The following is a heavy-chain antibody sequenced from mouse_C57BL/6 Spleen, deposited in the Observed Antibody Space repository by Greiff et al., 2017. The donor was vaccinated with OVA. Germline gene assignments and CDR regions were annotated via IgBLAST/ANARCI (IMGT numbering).Heavy chain of an antibody. J-gene: IGHJ4*01. V-gene: IGHV1-72*01. CDR2: IDPNSGGT. CDR3: AKDYSNQNYYAMDY. D-gene: IGHD2-5*01. Sequence: VQLQQPGAELVKPGASVKLSCKASGYTFTSYWMHWVKQRPGRGLEWIGRIDPNSGGTKYNEKFKSKATLTVDKPSSTAYMQLSSLTSEDSAVYYCAKDYSNQNYYAMDYWGQGTSVTVSS. CDR1: GYTFTSYW.